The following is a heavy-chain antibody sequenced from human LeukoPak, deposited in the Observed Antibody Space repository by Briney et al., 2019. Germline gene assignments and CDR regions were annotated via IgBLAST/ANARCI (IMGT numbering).Heavy chain of an antibody. D-gene: IGHD3-22*01. CDR3: ARLRRNSDRSGYYYYYDY. V-gene: IGHV3-21*01. J-gene: IGHJ4*02. CDR2: ISVGSNYI. Sequence: KSGGSLRLSCAASGYTFSSYSINWVRQAPGKGLEWVSSISVGSNYIYYADSVRGRFSISRDDARNSLYLQMDSLRGDGTAVYYCARLRRNSDRSGYYYYYDYWRQGTLVTVSS. CDR1: GYTFSSYS.